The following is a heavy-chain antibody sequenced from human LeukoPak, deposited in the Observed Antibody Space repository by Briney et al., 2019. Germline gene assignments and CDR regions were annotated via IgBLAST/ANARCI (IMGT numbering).Heavy chain of an antibody. D-gene: IGHD5/OR15-5a*01. CDR1: GGSISGSNYY. CDR3: ARVVLQKGYYYYYMDV. CDR2: IYYSGIT. V-gene: IGHV4-39*07. J-gene: IGHJ6*03. Sequence: PSETLSLTCTVSGGSISGSNYYWGWIRQAPGKGLEWIGSIYYSGITHYNPSLKSRVTISVDMSTNQFSLRLSSVTAADTAVYYCARVVLQKGYYYYYMDVWGKGTTVTVSS.